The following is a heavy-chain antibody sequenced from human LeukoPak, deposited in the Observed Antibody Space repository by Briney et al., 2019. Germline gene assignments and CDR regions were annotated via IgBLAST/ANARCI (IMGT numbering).Heavy chain of an antibody. V-gene: IGHV4-34*01. D-gene: IGHD2-2*01. CDR3: ARGRLYCSSTSCFYYYYYYMDV. CDR2: INHSGST. CDR1: GGSFSGYY. Sequence: PSETLSLTCAVYGGSFSGYYWSWIRQPPGKGLEWIGEINHSGSTNYNASLKSGVTISVDTSKNQFSLKQSYVTAADTAVYYCARGRLYCSSTSCFYYYYYYMDVWGKGTTVTVSS. J-gene: IGHJ6*03.